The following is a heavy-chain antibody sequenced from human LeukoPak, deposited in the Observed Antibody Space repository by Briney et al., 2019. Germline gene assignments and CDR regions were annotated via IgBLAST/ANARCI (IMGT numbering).Heavy chain of an antibody. CDR2: IKQDGSEK. Sequence: GGSLRLSCAASGFTFSSYWMSWVRQAPGKGLEWVANIKQDGSEKYYVDSVKGRFTISRDNAKNSLYLQMNSLRAEDTAVYYCARDPGGYCSSTSCYTGWFDPWGQGTLVTVSS. CDR1: GFTFSSYW. D-gene: IGHD2-2*02. V-gene: IGHV3-7*01. J-gene: IGHJ5*02. CDR3: ARDPGGYCSSTSCYTGWFDP.